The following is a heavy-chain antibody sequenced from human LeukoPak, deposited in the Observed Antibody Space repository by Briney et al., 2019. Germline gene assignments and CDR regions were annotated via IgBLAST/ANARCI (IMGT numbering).Heavy chain of an antibody. Sequence: GGSLRLSCAASGFTFSSYEMNWVRQAPGKGLEWVSYISSSGSTIYYADSVKGRFTISRDNAKNSLYLQMNSLRAEDTAVYYCARVKQVDELLWFGGLLYYGMDVWGQGTTVTVSS. CDR2: ISSSGSTI. CDR1: GFTFSSYE. CDR3: ARVKQVDELLWFGGLLYYGMDV. V-gene: IGHV3-48*03. D-gene: IGHD3-10*01. J-gene: IGHJ6*02.